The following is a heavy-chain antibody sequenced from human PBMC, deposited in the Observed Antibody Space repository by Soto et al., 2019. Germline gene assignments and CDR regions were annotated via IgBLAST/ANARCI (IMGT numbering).Heavy chain of an antibody. CDR3: ARDMSVHADY. D-gene: IGHD1-1*01. Sequence: EVQLVESGGGLVQPGGSLRLSCGASGFTFSSYSMNWVRQAPGKGLEWVSYISESTRSTIYYADSVKGRFTISRDNAKNSLYLHMNSLRAEDTAVYFCARDMSVHADYWGQGTLVTVSS. V-gene: IGHV3-48*01. J-gene: IGHJ4*02. CDR1: GFTFSSYS. CDR2: ISESTRSTI.